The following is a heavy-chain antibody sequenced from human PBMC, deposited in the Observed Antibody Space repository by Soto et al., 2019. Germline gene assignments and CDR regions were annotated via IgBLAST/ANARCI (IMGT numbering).Heavy chain of an antibody. CDR3: AKYSSGDDAFDI. CDR1: GFTFSSYA. J-gene: IGHJ3*02. V-gene: IGHV3-23*01. CDR2: ISGSGGST. Sequence: EVQLLESGGGLVQPGGSLRLSCAASGFTFSSYAMSWVRQAPGKGLEWVSAISGSGGSTYYSDSVKGRFTISRDNSKNTLYLQMNSLRAEDTAVYYCAKYSSGDDAFDIWGQGTMVTVSS. D-gene: IGHD6-19*01.